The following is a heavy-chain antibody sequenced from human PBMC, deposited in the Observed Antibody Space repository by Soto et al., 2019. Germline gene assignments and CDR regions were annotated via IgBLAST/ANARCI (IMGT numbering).Heavy chain of an antibody. CDR3: ARVDSSGYLGTYYFDI. CDR1: GGTFSSYT. CDR2: IIPIDGIA. V-gene: IGHV1-69*16. J-gene: IGHJ4*02. Sequence: SVKVSCKASGGTFSSYTISWVRQAPGQGLEWMGRIIPIDGIANYAQKFQGRVSMTRDESTSTLYMELSSLSSEDTALYYCARVDSSGYLGTYYFDIWGQGIQVTVSS. D-gene: IGHD3-22*01.